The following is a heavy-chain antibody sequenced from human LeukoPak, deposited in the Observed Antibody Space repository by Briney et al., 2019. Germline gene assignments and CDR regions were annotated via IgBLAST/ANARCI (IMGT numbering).Heavy chain of an antibody. Sequence: GGSLRLSCAASGFTFNSYSMNWVRQAPGKGLEWVSFISSSSSYIYYADSVKGRFTISRDNAKNSLYLQMNSLRAEDTAVYYCASPNPRIAARPYYYYYMDVWGKGTTVTVSS. D-gene: IGHD6-6*01. CDR2: ISSSSSYI. J-gene: IGHJ6*03. CDR1: GFTFNSYS. CDR3: ASPNPRIAARPYYYYYMDV. V-gene: IGHV3-21*01.